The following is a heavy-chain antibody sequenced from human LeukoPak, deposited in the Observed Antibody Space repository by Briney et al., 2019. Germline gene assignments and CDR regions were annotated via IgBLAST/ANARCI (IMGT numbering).Heavy chain of an antibody. Sequence: GASVKVSCKASGYTFTSYYMHWVRQAPGQGLEWMGIINPSGGSTTYAQKFRGRVTMTRDTSTSTVYMDLSSLRSEDTAVYSCARDIGYCSSRSCPPSDAFDIWGQGTMVTVSS. CDR1: GYTFTSYY. J-gene: IGHJ3*02. CDR2: INPSGGST. CDR3: ARDIGYCSSRSCPPSDAFDI. V-gene: IGHV1-46*01. D-gene: IGHD2-2*01.